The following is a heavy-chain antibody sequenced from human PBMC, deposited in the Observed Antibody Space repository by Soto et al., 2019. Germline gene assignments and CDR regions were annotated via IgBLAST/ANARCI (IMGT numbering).Heavy chain of an antibody. D-gene: IGHD2-2*01. CDR3: ARYCSSTSCYVLPYYYGMDV. V-gene: IGHV3-23*01. J-gene: IGHJ6*02. Sequence: GGSLRLSCAASGFTFVNYAMSWVRQAPGMGLEWVSVIRDSGGTTFHAPAVKGRFTISRDNSKNTLYLQMNSLRAEDTAVYYCARYCSSTSCYVLPYYYGMDVWGQGTTVTVSS. CDR1: GFTFVNYA. CDR2: IRDSGGTT.